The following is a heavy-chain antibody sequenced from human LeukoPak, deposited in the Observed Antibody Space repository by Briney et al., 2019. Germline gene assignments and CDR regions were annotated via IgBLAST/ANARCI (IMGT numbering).Heavy chain of an antibody. CDR1: GGSFSGYY. J-gene: IGHJ3*02. CDR2: INHSGST. D-gene: IGHD3-16*01. CDR3: AGVGGAMADAFDI. V-gene: IGHV4-34*01. Sequence: SETLSLTCAVYGGSFSGYYWSWIRQPPGKGLEWIGEINHSGSTNYNPSLKSRVTISVDTSKNQFSLKLSSVTAADTAVYYCAGVGGAMADAFDIWGQGTMVTVPS.